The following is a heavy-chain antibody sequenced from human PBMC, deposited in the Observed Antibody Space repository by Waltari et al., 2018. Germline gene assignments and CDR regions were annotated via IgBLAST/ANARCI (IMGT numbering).Heavy chain of an antibody. CDR3: ARKAAAGRFDY. J-gene: IGHJ4*02. Sequence: HVQLQESGPGLVKPSEPLSLTCTVSGGSISSHYCSWIRQPPGKGLEWIGYIYYSGSTYYNPSLKSRVTISVDTSKNQFALKLSSVTAADTAVYYCARKAAAGRFDYWGQGTLVTVSS. D-gene: IGHD6-13*01. CDR1: GGSISSHY. CDR2: IYYSGST. V-gene: IGHV4-59*11.